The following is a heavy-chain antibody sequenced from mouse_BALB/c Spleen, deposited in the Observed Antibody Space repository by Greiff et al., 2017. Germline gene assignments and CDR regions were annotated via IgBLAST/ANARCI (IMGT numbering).Heavy chain of an antibody. V-gene: IGHV1S137*01. CDR3: ARDGTMITTGAMDY. CDR1: GYTFTDYA. J-gene: IGHJ4*01. CDR2: ISTYYGDA. Sequence: QVQLQQSGAELVRPGVSVKISCKGSGYTFTDYAMHWVKQSHAKSLEWIGVISTYYGDASYNQKFKGKATMTVDKSSSTAYMELARLTSEDSAIYYCARDGTMITTGAMDYWGQGTSVTVSS. D-gene: IGHD2-4*01.